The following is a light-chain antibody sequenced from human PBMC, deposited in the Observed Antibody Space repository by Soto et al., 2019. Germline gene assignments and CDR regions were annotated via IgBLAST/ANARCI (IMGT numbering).Light chain of an antibody. CDR1: QSVSSN. Sequence: EIVMTQSPATLSVSPGERATLSCRASQSVSSNLAWYQQKPGQAPRLLIYGASTRATGIPARFSGSGSGTECTLTISSLQSEDFAVYYCQHYNNWPRTFGQGTMMEIK. V-gene: IGKV3-15*01. CDR3: QHYNNWPRT. J-gene: IGKJ1*01. CDR2: GAS.